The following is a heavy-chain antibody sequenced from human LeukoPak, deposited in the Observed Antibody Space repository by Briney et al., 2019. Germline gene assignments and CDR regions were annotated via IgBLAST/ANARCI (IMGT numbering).Heavy chain of an antibody. CDR1: GFTFNTHA. J-gene: IGHJ4*02. CDR2: LTGSGGTT. Sequence: GGSLRLSCAASGFTFNTHAVSWVRQAPGEGLEWVSTLTGSGGTTYYADSVKGRFTISRDNSKNTLYLQMNSLRAEDTAIYYCAKCGPYAIGRSGYFDSWGQGTLVTVSS. CDR3: AKCGPYAIGRSGYFDS. D-gene: IGHD2-8*01. V-gene: IGHV3-23*01.